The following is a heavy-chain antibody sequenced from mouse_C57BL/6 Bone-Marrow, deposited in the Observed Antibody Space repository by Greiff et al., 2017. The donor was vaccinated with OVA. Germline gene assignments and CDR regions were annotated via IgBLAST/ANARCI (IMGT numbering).Heavy chain of an antibody. V-gene: IGHV14-4*01. CDR2: IDPENGDT. D-gene: IGHD1-1*01. CDR1: GFNIKDDY. J-gene: IGHJ1*03. CDR3: TTGYYGSSSDF. Sequence: EVQLQQSGAELVRPGASVKLSCTASGFNIKDDYMHWVKQRPEQGLEWIGWIDPENGDTEYASKFQGKATITADTSSNTAYLQLSSLTSEDTAVYYCTTGYYGSSSDFCGTGTTVTVSS.